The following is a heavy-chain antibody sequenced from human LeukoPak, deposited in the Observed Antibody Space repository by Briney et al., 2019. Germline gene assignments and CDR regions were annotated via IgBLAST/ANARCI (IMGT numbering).Heavy chain of an antibody. Sequence: SVKVSCKASGGTFSSYAISWVRQAPGQGLEWMGGIIPIFGTANYAQKFQGRVTITADESTSTAYMELSSLRSKDTAVYYCARAQGGYSYGRFDYWGQGTLVTVSS. CDR2: IIPIFGTA. CDR3: ARAQGGYSYGRFDY. CDR1: GGTFSSYA. J-gene: IGHJ4*02. V-gene: IGHV1-69*13. D-gene: IGHD5-18*01.